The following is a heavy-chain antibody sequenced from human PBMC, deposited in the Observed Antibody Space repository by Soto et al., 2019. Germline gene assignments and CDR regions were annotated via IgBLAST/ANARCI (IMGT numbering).Heavy chain of an antibody. CDR3: GRVGSVAGPRRHYYYYYGMDV. D-gene: IGHD6-19*01. Sequence: GGSLRLSCAASGFTVSSNYMSWVRQAPGKGLEWVSVIYSGGSTYYADSVKGRFTISRDNSKNTLYLQLNSLRAEDTAVYYCGRVGSVAGPRRHYYYYYGMDVWGQGTPVTVPS. CDR1: GFTVSSNY. V-gene: IGHV3-53*01. J-gene: IGHJ6*02. CDR2: IYSGGST.